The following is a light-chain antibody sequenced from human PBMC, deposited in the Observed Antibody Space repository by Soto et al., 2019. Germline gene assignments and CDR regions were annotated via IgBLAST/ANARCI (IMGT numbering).Light chain of an antibody. V-gene: IGKV3-11*01. CDR2: DAS. CDR3: QKYLSALWT. Sequence: EIVLTQSPATLSLSPGERATLSCRASQSVSSYLAWYQQKPGQAPRLLIYDASNRATGIPARFSGSGSGTDFTLTISSLEPEDFATYYCQKYLSALWTFGQGTKVEIK. J-gene: IGKJ1*01. CDR1: QSVSSY.